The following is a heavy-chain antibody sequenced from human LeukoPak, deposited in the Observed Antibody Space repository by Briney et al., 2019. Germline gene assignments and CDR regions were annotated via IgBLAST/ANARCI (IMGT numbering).Heavy chain of an antibody. D-gene: IGHD5-18*01. V-gene: IGHV3-30*02. J-gene: IGHJ4*02. CDR3: AQGHSHTAMYF. CDR1: GFTFSSYG. CDR2: IRFDGSNT. Sequence: GGTLRLSCAASGFTFSSYGMHWVRQAPGKGLEWVTFIRFDGSNTYYSDSVKGRFTISRDNSKNTLYLQMNSLRVEDTAVYYCAQGHSHTAMYFWGQGTLVTVSS.